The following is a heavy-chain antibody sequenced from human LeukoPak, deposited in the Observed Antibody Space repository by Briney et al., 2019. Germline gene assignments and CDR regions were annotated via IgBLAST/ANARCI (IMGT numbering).Heavy chain of an antibody. CDR1: GFTFSSYG. Sequence: PGGSLRLSCAASGFTFSSYGMHWVRQAPGKGLEWVAVISYDGSNKYYADSVKGRFTISRDNSKNTLYLQMNSPRAEDTAVYYCAKVEYSSSWYYFDYWGQGTLVTVSS. J-gene: IGHJ4*02. CDR3: AKVEYSSSWYYFDY. V-gene: IGHV3-30*18. CDR2: ISYDGSNK. D-gene: IGHD6-13*01.